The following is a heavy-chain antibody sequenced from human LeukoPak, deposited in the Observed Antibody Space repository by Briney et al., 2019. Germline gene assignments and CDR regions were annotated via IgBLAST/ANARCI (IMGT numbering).Heavy chain of an antibody. Sequence: GGSLRLSCAASGFTFSSYGMHWVRQAPGKGLEWVAFIRYDGSNKYYADSVKGRFTISRDNSKNTLYLQMNSLRAEDTAVYYCAKLVVGAQVVGRYWGQGTLVTVSS. CDR2: IRYDGSNK. D-gene: IGHD2-15*01. CDR3: AKLVVGAQVVGRY. J-gene: IGHJ4*02. V-gene: IGHV3-30*02. CDR1: GFTFSSYG.